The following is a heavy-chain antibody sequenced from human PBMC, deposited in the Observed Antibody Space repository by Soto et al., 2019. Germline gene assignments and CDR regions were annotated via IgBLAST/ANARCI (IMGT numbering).Heavy chain of an antibody. D-gene: IGHD6-13*01. V-gene: IGHV1-46*01. CDR2: INPLPTSGST. CDR3: ARDLAAAAY. J-gene: IGHJ4*02. CDR1: GYIFTNYY. Sequence: QVQLVQSGAEVKKPGASVKVSCKASGYIFTNYYIHWVRQAPGQGLEWMAIINPLPTSGSTNYAQKFQGRVTVTRDTSTRTVYLELSTLRSDDTAVYYCARDLAAAAYWGQGTLVTVCS.